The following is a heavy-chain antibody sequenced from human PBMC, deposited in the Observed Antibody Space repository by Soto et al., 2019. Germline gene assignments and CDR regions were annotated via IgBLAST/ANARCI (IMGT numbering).Heavy chain of an antibody. J-gene: IGHJ6*02. CDR2: MNPNSGNT. V-gene: IGHV1-8*01. CDR1: GYTFITYD. CDR3: ARGRGIVLVPAATYGMDV. D-gene: IGHD2-2*01. Sequence: QVQLVQSGAEVKKPGASVRVSCKASGYTFITYDINWVRQATGQGLEWRGWMNPNSGNTGYAQKFQGRVTMTRNTSIRPAYMELSSLRSEDTAVYYGARGRGIVLVPAATYGMDVWGQGTTVTVSS.